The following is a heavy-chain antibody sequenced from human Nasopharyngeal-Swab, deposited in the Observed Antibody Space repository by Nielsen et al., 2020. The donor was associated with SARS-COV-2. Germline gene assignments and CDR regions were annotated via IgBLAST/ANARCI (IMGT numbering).Heavy chain of an antibody. J-gene: IGHJ4*02. CDR2: VKHNVST. CDR1: GGSVSSDNW. D-gene: IGHD3-3*01. V-gene: IGHV4-4*02. Sequence: SETLSLTCAVSGGSVSSDNWWSWVRQPPGKRLEWIGEVKHNVSTNYNPSLKSRVTISLDKTKNQVSLRVNSLTAADTAVYYCASFYDFWTWGQGTLVTV. CDR3: ASFYDFWT.